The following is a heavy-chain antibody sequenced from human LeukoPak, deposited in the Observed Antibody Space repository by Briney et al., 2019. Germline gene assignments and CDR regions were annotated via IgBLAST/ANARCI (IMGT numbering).Heavy chain of an antibody. V-gene: IGHV4-30-4*01. CDR1: GGSISSGDYY. D-gene: IGHD3-22*01. J-gene: IGHJ4*02. CDR3: ARHGSVSSGALV. Sequence: SETLSLTCTVSGGSISSGDYYWSWIRQPPGKGLEWIAYIYYSGSTNYNPSLKSRVTISLDTSKNQFSLRLSSVTAADTAVYYCARHGSVSSGALVWGQGTLVTVSS. CDR2: IYYSGST.